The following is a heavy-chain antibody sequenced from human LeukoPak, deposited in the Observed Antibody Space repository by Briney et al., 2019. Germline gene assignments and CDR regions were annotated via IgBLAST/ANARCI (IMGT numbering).Heavy chain of an antibody. CDR1: GYTFTGYY. V-gene: IGHV1-2*02. D-gene: IGHD2-2*01. Sequence: ASVKVSCKASGYTFTGYYMHWVRQAPGQGLEWMGWINPNSGGTNYAQKFQGRVTMTRDTSISTAYMELSRLRSDDTAVYYCAREFPRRYIVVVPAAMQGWFDPWGQGSLVTVSS. CDR2: INPNSGGT. J-gene: IGHJ5*02. CDR3: AREFPRRYIVVVPAAMQGWFDP.